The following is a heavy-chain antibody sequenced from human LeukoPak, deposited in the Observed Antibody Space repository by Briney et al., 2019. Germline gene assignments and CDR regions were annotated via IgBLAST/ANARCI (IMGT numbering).Heavy chain of an antibody. Sequence: GGSLRLSCAASGFTFSSYDMHWVRKATGKGLGWVSAIGTAGDTNYPASVKSRFTISREKSKNSLYLQMNTLRAGDTAVYYCARGRPGGEGAFDIWGQGTMVTVSS. V-gene: IGHV3-13*04. CDR1: GFTFSSYD. J-gene: IGHJ3*02. CDR2: IGTAGDT. CDR3: ARGRPGGEGAFDI. D-gene: IGHD3-16*01.